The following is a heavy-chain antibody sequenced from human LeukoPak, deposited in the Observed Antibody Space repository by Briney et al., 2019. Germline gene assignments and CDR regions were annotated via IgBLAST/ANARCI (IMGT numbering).Heavy chain of an antibody. CDR3: ARDRASVAGYFDY. CDR2: IYYSGST. J-gene: IGHJ4*02. Sequence: SETLSLTCTVSGGSISSGGYYWSWLRQHPGKGLEWIGYIYYSGSTYYNPSLKSRVTISVDTSKNQFSLKLSSVTAADTAVYYCARDRASVAGYFDYWGQGTLVTVSS. V-gene: IGHV4-31*03. D-gene: IGHD6-19*01. CDR1: GGSISSGGYY.